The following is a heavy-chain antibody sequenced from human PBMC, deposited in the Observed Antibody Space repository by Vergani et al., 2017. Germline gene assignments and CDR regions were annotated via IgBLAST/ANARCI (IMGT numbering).Heavy chain of an antibody. J-gene: IGHJ6*02. D-gene: IGHD4-23*01. CDR2: ISSSSSYI. CDR1: GFTFSSYS. CDR3: ARDYGGNSYYYYXMDV. Sequence: EVQLLESGGGLVQPGGSLRLSCAASGFTFSSYSMNWVRQAPGKGLEWVSSISSSSSYIYYADSVKGRFTISRDNAKNSLYLQMNSLRAEDTAVYYCARDYGGNSYYYYXMDVWGQGTTVTVSS. V-gene: IGHV3-21*01.